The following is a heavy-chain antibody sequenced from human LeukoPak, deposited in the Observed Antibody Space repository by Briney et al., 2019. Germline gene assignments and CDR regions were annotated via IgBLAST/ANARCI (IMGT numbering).Heavy chain of an antibody. CDR2: IYYSGST. J-gene: IGHJ4*02. D-gene: IGHD5-12*01. CDR3: ARAPGGGYGNFDY. Sequence: SETLSLTCTVSGGSISSGGYYWSWIRQHPGTGLEWIGYIYYSGSTYYNPSLKSRVTISVDTSKNQFSLKLSSVTAADTAVYYCARAPGGGYGNFDYWGQGTLVTVSS. V-gene: IGHV4-31*03. CDR1: GGSISSGGYY.